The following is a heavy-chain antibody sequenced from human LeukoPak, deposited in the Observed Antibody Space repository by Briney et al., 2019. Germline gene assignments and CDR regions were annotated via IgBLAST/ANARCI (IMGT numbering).Heavy chain of an antibody. CDR2: IICCGGST. J-gene: IGHJ3*01. CDR1: GFSSSSHA. Sequence: GGSLCLSCAASGFSSSSHAVRWVRQPPRKWLEWVSAIICCGGSTYYANSGKGRFTISRDNSKNTLYLQMNSLRAEDTTVYYCAKDLPRPDGCKPAPALWGQGTMVTVSS. D-gene: IGHD5-24*01. V-gene: IGHV3-23*01. CDR3: AKDLPRPDGCKPAPAL.